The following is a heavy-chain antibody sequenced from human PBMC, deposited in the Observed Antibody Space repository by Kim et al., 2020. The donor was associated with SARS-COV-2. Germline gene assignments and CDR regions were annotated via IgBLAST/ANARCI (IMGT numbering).Heavy chain of an antibody. CDR1: GYTLTSYD. J-gene: IGHJ4*01. CDR3: ARGRMYRYEARDYWGDF. V-gene: IGHV1-8*01. D-gene: IGHD1-26*01. Sequence: ASVKVSCKASGYTLTSYDINWVRQAPGQGLEWLGWMNPKTGNTGSAPKFQGRVTMTTDTSINTVYMELNSLRSEDSAIYYCARGRMYRYEARDYWGDFWGHGPLVTVSS. CDR2: MNPKTGNT.